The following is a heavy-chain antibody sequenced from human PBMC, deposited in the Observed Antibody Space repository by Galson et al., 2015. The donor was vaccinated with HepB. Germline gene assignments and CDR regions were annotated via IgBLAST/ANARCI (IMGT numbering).Heavy chain of an antibody. CDR2: ISYDGSYK. CDR1: GFTFSSYA. D-gene: IGHD6-25*01. J-gene: IGHJ4*02. V-gene: IGHV3-30-3*01. CDR3: ARDSRGAASY. Sequence: SLRLSCAASGFTFSSYAMHWVRQAPGKGLEWVADISYDGSYKYYADSVKGRFTISRDNSKNTLYLQMNSLRAEDTAVYYCARDSRGAASYWGQGTLVTVSS.